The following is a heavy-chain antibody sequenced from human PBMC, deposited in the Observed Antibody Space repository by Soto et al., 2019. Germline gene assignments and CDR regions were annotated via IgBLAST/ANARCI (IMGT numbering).Heavy chain of an antibody. CDR2: IKTDGSEK. Sequence: EVQLVESGGGLVQPGGSLRLCCAASGFTFSANWMSWVRQAPGKGLECVANIKTDGSEKYYLDPLKGRFTISRDNANNSLSLQMNSLRAEDTAVYYCASCRGRGGNDYWGQGTLVAVSS. CDR1: GFTFSANW. V-gene: IGHV3-7*02. CDR3: ASCRGRGGNDY. D-gene: IGHD3-10*01. J-gene: IGHJ4*02.